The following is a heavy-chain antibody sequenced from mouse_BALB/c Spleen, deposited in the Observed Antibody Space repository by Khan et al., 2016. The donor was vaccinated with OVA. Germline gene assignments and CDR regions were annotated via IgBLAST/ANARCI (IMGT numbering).Heavy chain of an antibody. J-gene: IGHJ2*01. D-gene: IGHD1-1*01. Sequence: QVQLKQSGAELVKAGASVKMSCKASGYTFTSYWMHWVKQRLGQGLEWFAETNPTNGRTYYTEMFKSQATLTVDKSSSTASMLLSGPTFEDSAVYYCARIKKIVATYFDYWGQGTTLTVSS. CDR2: TNPTNGRT. CDR3: ARIKKIVATYFDY. V-gene: IGHV1S81*02. CDR1: GYTFTSYW.